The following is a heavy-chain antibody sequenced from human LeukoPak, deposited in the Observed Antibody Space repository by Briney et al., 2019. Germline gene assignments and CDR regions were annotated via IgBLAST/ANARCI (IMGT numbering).Heavy chain of an antibody. J-gene: IGHJ4*02. Sequence: GGSLRLSCAASGFTFSSYGMHWVRQAPGKGLEWVAFIRYDGSNKYYAESVKGRLTISRDNSRNTLYLQMNSLGAEDTAVYYCARDHSSGSGAADYWGQGTLVTVSS. CDR2: IRYDGSNK. CDR1: GFTFSSYG. CDR3: ARDHSSGSGAADY. V-gene: IGHV3-30*02. D-gene: IGHD3-22*01.